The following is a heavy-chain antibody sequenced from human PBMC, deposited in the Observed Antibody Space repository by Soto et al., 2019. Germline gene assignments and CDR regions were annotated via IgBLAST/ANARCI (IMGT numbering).Heavy chain of an antibody. D-gene: IGHD3-10*01. Sequence: QVQLQQWGAGLLKPSETLSLTCAVYGGSFSGYYWSWIRQPPGKGLEWIGEINHSGSTNYNPSLMSRVTISVDTSKNQFSLKLSSVTAADTSVYYCARDRRLITMVRGGSRWFDPWGQGTLVTVSS. J-gene: IGHJ5*02. CDR2: INHSGST. CDR1: GGSFSGYY. V-gene: IGHV4-34*01. CDR3: ARDRRLITMVRGGSRWFDP.